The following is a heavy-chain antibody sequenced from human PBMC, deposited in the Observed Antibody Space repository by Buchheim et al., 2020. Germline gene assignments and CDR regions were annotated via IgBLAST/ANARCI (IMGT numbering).Heavy chain of an antibody. CDR1: GFTLSRYW. CDR2: INSDGSST. Sequence: EVQLVESGGGSVQPGGSLRLSCAASGFTLSRYWMHWVRQAPGKGLVWVSRINSDGSSTSYADSVKGRFTISRDNATNTLYLQMNSRRAEDTAVYYCARPIAAAGSADYYYGMDVWGQGTT. D-gene: IGHD6-13*01. V-gene: IGHV3-74*01. J-gene: IGHJ6*02. CDR3: ARPIAAAGSADYYYGMDV.